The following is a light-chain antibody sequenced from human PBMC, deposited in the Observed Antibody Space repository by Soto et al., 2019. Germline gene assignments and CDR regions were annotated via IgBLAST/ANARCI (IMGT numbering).Light chain of an antibody. Sequence: DIQMTQSPSSLSASVGDRVTITCRASLSVSNYLNWFQHKPGRAPKLLIHTSSTLRSGVPSRFSDSGSGADFTLTISSLQREDFATYYCQQRYTTPFTFGQGTELEIK. CDR2: TSS. V-gene: IGKV1-39*01. CDR3: QQRYTTPFT. CDR1: LSVSNY. J-gene: IGKJ2*01.